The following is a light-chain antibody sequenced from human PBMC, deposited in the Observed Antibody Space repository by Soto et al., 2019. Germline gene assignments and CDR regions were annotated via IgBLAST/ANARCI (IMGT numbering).Light chain of an antibody. V-gene: IGKV1-39*01. Sequence: DIQMTQSPSSLSAYVGDRVTITCRASQSIRPFLNWYKQIPGKAPNLLIDAASNLQSGVPSRFSGSGSRTDFTLTISIRPPEDLATYYFQQSYSPPRTFGQGTKVEIK. CDR2: AAS. J-gene: IGKJ1*01. CDR1: QSIRPF. CDR3: QQSYSPPRT.